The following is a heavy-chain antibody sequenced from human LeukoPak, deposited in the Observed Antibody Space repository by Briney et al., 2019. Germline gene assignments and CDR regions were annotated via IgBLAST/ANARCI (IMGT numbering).Heavy chain of an antibody. CDR1: GFSFSDYN. J-gene: IGHJ6*02. D-gene: IGHD3-3*01. CDR3: AREIYYDFWSGYMVPYGMDV. Sequence: GSLRLSCAASGFSFSDYNMNWVRQPPGKGLEWIGRIYTSGSTNYNPSLKSRVTMSVDTSKNQFSLKLSSVTAADTAVYYCAREIYYDFWSGYMVPYGMDVWGQGTTVTVSS. CDR2: IYTSGST. V-gene: IGHV4-4*07.